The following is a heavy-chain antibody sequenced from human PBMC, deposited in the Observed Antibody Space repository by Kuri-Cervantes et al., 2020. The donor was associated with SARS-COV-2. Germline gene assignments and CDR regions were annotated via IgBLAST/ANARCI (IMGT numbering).Heavy chain of an antibody. D-gene: IGHD1-7*01. V-gene: IGHV4-30-4*08. Sequence: LRLSCTVSGGSISSSSYYWGWIRQPPGKGLEWIGYIYYSGSTYYNPSLKSRVTISVDTSKNQFSLKLSSVTAADTAVYYCARTLASITGTYMDVWGKGTTVTVSS. CDR1: GGSISSSSYY. CDR2: IYYSGST. CDR3: ARTLASITGTYMDV. J-gene: IGHJ6*03.